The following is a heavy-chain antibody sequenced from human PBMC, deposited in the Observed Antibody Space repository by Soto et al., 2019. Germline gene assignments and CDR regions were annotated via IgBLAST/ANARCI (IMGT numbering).Heavy chain of an antibody. V-gene: IGHV4-34*01. CDR2: INHSGST. D-gene: IGHD5-12*01. CDR3: ARARTYSGYDSFGYYYYGMDV. CDR1: GGSFSGYY. J-gene: IGHJ6*02. Sequence: LSLTCAVYGGSFSGYYWSWIRQPPGKGLEWIGEINHSGSTNYNPSLKSRVTISVDTSKNQFSLKLSSVTAADTAVYYCARARTYSGYDSFGYYYYGMDVWGQGTTVTVSS.